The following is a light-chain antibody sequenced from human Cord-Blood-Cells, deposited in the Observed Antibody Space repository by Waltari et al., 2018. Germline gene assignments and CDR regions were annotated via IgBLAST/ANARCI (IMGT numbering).Light chain of an antibody. V-gene: IGLV2-8*01. Sequence: QSALTKPPSASGSPGQSVTISCTGTTHDVGGDNYFSCNQQHPCKAPKLMVYEVSMRPSGVPGRFVGSKSGTTPSLAVSGLQAEDEADHYCSSYAGSNNYNYVFGTGTKVTVL. CDR2: EVS. CDR3: SSYAGSNNYNYV. J-gene: IGLJ1*01. CDR1: THDVGGDNY.